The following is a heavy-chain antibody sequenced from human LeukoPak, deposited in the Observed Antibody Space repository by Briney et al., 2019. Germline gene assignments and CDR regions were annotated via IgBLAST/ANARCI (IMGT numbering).Heavy chain of an antibody. CDR2: IIPILGIA. CDR1: GGTFSSYA. D-gene: IGHD3-22*01. J-gene: IGHJ4*02. CDR3: ASATRSYYDSSGYLDY. Sequence: GASVKVSCKASGGTFSSYAISWVQQAPGQGLEWMGRIIPILGIANYAQKFQGRVTITADKSTSTAYMELSSLRSEDMAVYYCASATRSYYDSSGYLDYWGQGTLVTVSS. V-gene: IGHV1-69*04.